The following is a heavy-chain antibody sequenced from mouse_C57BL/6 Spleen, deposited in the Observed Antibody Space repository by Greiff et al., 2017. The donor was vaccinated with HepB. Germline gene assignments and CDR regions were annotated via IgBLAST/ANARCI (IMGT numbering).Heavy chain of an antibody. CDR3: ARYDYTVYYAMDY. J-gene: IGHJ4*01. D-gene: IGHD2-4*01. Sequence: VQLVESGAELARPGASVKLSCKASGYTFTSYGISWVKQRTGQGLEWIGEIYPRSGNTYYNEKFKGKATLTADKSSSTAYMELRSLTSEDSAVYFCARYDYTVYYAMDYWGQGTSVTVSS. V-gene: IGHV1-81*01. CDR2: IYPRSGNT. CDR1: GYTFTSYG.